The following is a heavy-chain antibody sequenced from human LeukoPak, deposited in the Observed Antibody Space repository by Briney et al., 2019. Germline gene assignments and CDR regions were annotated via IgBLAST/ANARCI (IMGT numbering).Heavy chain of an antibody. J-gene: IGHJ5*02. CDR1: GGSISSHY. CDR2: IYYSGST. V-gene: IGHV4-59*11. D-gene: IGHD3-3*01. CDR3: AREPVYDFWSGQGSWFDP. Sequence: SETLSLTCTVSGGSISSHYWSWIRQPPGKGLEWIGYIYYSGSTNYNPSLKSRVTISVDTSKNQFSLKLSSVTAADTAVYYCAREPVYDFWSGQGSWFDPWGQGTRVTVSS.